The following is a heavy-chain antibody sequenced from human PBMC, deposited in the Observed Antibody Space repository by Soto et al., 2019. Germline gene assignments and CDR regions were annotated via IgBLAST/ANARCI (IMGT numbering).Heavy chain of an antibody. CDR3: ARGSYYGSGRGRSNWFDP. D-gene: IGHD3-10*01. V-gene: IGHV3-30-3*01. J-gene: IGHJ5*02. CDR2: ISYDGSNK. Sequence: QVQLVESGGGVVQPGRSLRLSCAASGFTFSSYAMHWVRQAPGKGLEWVAVISYDGSNKYYADSVKGRFTISRDNSKNTLYLQMNSPGAEDTAVYYCARGSYYGSGRGRSNWFDPWGQGTLVTVSS. CDR1: GFTFSSYA.